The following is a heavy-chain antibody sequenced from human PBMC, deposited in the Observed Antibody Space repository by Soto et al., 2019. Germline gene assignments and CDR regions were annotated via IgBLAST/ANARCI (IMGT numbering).Heavy chain of an antibody. J-gene: IGHJ5*02. CDR3: ARSYNNTLTSWGP. D-gene: IGHD3-9*01. CDR2: IYYSGTT. CDR1: GGSISGHY. Sequence: SGTLSLTCHGSGGSISGHYWSWIRQPPGKGLGGIGYIYYSGTTNYTYSFKSRVSISVATSKNQVSLKLSSVTAADTAVYFCARSYNNTLTSWGPWGQGTLVTVSS. V-gene: IGHV4-59*11.